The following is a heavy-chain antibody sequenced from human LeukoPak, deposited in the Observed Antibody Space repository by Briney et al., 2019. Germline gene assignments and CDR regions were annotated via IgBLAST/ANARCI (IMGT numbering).Heavy chain of an antibody. CDR3: AKDPPRDSSGWYEGLNWFDP. CDR1: RLTFRSYA. J-gene: IGHJ5*02. CDR2: ISGTGGST. V-gene: IGHV3-23*01. Sequence: PGGSLRLSCVVSRLTFRSYAMSWVRQAPGKGLEWVSSISGTGGSTYYADSVKGRFTISRDNSKNTLYLQMNSLRAEDTAVYYCAKDPPRDSSGWYEGLNWFDPWGQGTLVTVSS. D-gene: IGHD6-19*01.